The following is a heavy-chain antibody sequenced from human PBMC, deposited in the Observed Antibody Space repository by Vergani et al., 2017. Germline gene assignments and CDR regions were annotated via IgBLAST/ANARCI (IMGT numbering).Heavy chain of an antibody. CDR3: ARQKYDYSSSSSFDY. CDR2: IDPSDSYT. Sequence: EVPLVPSGAEVKKPGESLRISCEGSGYSFTSYWISWVRQMPGKGLEWMGRIDPSDSYTNYSPSFQGHVTISADKSISTAYLQWSSLKASDTAMYYCARQKYDYSSSSSFDYWGQGTLVTVSS. CDR1: GYSFTSYW. D-gene: IGHD6-6*01. J-gene: IGHJ4*02. V-gene: IGHV5-10-1*03.